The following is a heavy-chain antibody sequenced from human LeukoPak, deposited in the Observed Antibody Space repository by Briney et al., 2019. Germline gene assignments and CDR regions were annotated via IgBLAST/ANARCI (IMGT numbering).Heavy chain of an antibody. CDR3: ARGGLRVMVYRLYYMDV. V-gene: IGHV1-2*02. CDR1: GYSFTGYY. Sequence: ASVKVSCKASGYSFTGYYMHWVRQAPGQGLEWMGWINPNSGDTKYAQKFQVRVTMTRDTSISTAYMELTRLRSDDTAVYYCARGGLRVMVYRLYYMDVWGKGTTVTVSS. D-gene: IGHD2-8*01. CDR2: INPNSGDT. J-gene: IGHJ6*03.